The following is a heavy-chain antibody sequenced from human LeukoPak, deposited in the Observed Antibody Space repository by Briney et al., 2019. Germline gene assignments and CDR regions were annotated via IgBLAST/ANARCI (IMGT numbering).Heavy chain of an antibody. V-gene: IGHV3-30*14. CDR1: GFTFSSYA. J-gene: IGHJ4*02. Sequence: PGGSLRLSCAASGFTFSSYAMHWVRQAPGKGLEWVAVISYDGSNKYYADSVKGRFTISRDNSKNTLYLQMNSLRAEDTAVYYCARRSGVRDYWGQGTLVTVSS. CDR3: ARRSGVRDY. D-gene: IGHD6-25*01. CDR2: ISYDGSNK.